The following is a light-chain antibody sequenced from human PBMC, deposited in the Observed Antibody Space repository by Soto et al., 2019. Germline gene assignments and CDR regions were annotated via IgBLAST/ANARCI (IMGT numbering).Light chain of an antibody. CDR3: CSYAGSPTFPWI. CDR2: GNS. CDR1: SSNIGAGYD. V-gene: IGLV1-40*01. J-gene: IGLJ3*02. Sequence: QSVLTQPPSVSGAPGQRVSISCTGSSSNIGAGYDVHWYQQLPGTAPKLLVYGNSNRPSGVPDRFSGSKSGTSASLAITGLQAEDEADYYCCSYAGSPTFPWIFGGGTKLTVL.